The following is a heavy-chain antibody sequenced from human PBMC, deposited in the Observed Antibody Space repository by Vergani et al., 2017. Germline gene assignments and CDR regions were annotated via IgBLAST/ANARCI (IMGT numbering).Heavy chain of an antibody. CDR3: ARGRVGAAGTVDY. V-gene: IGHV3-48*04. D-gene: IGHD6-13*01. J-gene: IGHJ4*02. Sequence: EVQLLESGGGLVQPGGSLRLSCAASGFTFSSYAMSWVRQAPGKGLEWVSAISSSSSTIYYADSVKGRFTISRDNAKNSLYLQMNSLRAEDTAVYYCARGRVGAAGTVDYWGQGTLVTVSS. CDR2: ISSSSSTI. CDR1: GFTFSSYA.